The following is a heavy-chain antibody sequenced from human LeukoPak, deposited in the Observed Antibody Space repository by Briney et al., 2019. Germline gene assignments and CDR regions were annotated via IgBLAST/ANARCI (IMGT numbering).Heavy chain of an antibody. D-gene: IGHD3-22*01. V-gene: IGHV3-74*01. CDR2: INSDGSST. Sequence: GGSLRLSCAASGFTFTNYAMNWVRQAPGKGLVWVSRINSDGSSTSYADSVKGRFTISRDNAKNTLYLQMNSLRAEDTAVYYCARDTRYYYDSSGYYPFEDYWGQGTLVTVSS. J-gene: IGHJ4*02. CDR1: GFTFTNYA. CDR3: ARDTRYYYDSSGYYPFEDY.